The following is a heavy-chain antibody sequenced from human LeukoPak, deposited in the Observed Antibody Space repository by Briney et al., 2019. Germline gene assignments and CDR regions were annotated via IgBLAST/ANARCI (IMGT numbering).Heavy chain of an antibody. CDR1: GFTFSSYA. CDR2: ISYDGSNK. D-gene: IGHD1-26*01. Sequence: QSGGSLRLSCAASGFTFSSYAMHWVRQAPGKGLEWVAVISYDGSNKYYADSVKGRFTISRDNSKNTLYLQMNSLRADDTAVYYCARVQWELLYPDYWGQGTLVTVSS. V-gene: IGHV3-30-3*01. CDR3: ARVQWELLYPDY. J-gene: IGHJ4*02.